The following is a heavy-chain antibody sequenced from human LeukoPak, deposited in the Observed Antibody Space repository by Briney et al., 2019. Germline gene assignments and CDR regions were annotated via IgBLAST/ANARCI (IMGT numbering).Heavy chain of an antibody. J-gene: IGHJ4*02. CDR2: ISSSSSYI. Sequence: GGSLRLSCAASGFTFRRYSMNWVRQAPGKGLEWVSSISSSSSYIYYADSVKGRFTISRDNAKNSPYLQMNSLRAEDTAVYYCARGGRGHGEGVDYWGQGTLVTVSS. CDR3: ARGGRGHGEGVDY. V-gene: IGHV3-21*01. CDR1: GFTFRRYS. D-gene: IGHD5-12*01.